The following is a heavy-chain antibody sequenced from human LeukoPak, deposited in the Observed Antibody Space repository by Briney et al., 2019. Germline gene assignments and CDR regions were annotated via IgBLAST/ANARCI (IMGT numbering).Heavy chain of an antibody. D-gene: IGHD3-16*02. J-gene: IGHJ5*02. V-gene: IGHV4-39*07. CDR1: GGSISSSSYY. CDR2: IYYSGST. Sequence: SETLSLTCTVSGGSISSSSYYWGWIRQPPGKGLEWIGSIYYSGSTYYNPSLKSRVTISVDTSKNQFSLKLSSVTAADTAVYYCARESYVWGSYRYRGWFDPWGQGTLVTVSS. CDR3: ARESYVWGSYRYRGWFDP.